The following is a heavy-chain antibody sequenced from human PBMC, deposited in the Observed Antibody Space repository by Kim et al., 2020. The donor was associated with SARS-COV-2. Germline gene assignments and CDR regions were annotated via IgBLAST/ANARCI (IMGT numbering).Heavy chain of an antibody. CDR2: IYPGDSDT. J-gene: IGHJ3*02. Sequence: GESLKISCKGSGYSFTSYWIGWVRQMPGKGLEWMGIIYPGDSDTRYSPSFQGHVTISADKSISTAYLQWSSLKASDTAMYYCAKWGIAVAGTGFNDAFDIWGQGTMVTVSS. V-gene: IGHV5-51*01. CDR1: GYSFTSYW. CDR3: AKWGIAVAGTGFNDAFDI. D-gene: IGHD6-19*01.